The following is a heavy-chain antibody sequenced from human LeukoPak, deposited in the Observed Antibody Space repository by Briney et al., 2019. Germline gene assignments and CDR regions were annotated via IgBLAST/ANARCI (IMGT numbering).Heavy chain of an antibody. D-gene: IGHD2-15*01. V-gene: IGHV4-31*03. CDR3: AVVVVATMPLDGMDV. Sequence: PSETLSLTCTVSGGSISSGGYYWSWIRQPPGKGLEWIGYIYYSGSTYYNPSLKSRVTISVDTSKNQFSLKLSSVTAGDTSVYYWAVVVVATMPLDGMDVWGQGTTVTVSS. CDR1: GGSISSGGYY. CDR2: IYYSGST. J-gene: IGHJ6*02.